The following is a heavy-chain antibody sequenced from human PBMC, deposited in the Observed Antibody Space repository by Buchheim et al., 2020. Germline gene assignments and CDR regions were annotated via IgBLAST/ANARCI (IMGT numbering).Heavy chain of an antibody. Sequence: QVQLVESGGGVVQPGRSLRLSCAASGFTFSSYGMHWVRQAPGKGLEWVAVIWYDGSNKYYADSVKGRFTISRDNSKNTLYLQMNSLRAEDTAVYYCARVSGSSWGYYYGMDVWGQGTT. CDR2: IWYDGSNK. CDR3: ARVSGSSWGYYYGMDV. V-gene: IGHV3-33*01. J-gene: IGHJ6*02. D-gene: IGHD6-13*01. CDR1: GFTFSSYG.